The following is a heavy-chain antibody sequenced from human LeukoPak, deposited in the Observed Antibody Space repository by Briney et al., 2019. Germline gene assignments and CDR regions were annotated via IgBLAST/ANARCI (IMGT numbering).Heavy chain of an antibody. V-gene: IGHV1-8*01. D-gene: IGHD2-2*02. CDR3: ARGLYCSSTSCYMFDY. Sequence: GASVKVSCKASGYTFTSYDINWVRQATGQGLEWMGWINPNSGNTGYAQKFQGRVTMTRNTSISTAYMELSSLRSEDTAVYYCARGLYCSSTSCYMFDYWGQGTLVTVSS. CDR1: GYTFTSYD. J-gene: IGHJ4*02. CDR2: INPNSGNT.